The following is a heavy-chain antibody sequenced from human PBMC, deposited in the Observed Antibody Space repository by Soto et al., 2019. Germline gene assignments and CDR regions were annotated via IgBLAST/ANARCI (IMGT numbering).Heavy chain of an antibody. Sequence: ASVKVSCTASGYTFTGYYMHWVRQAPGQGLEWMGWINPNSGGTNYAQKFQGWVTMTRDTSISTAYMELSRLRSDDTAVYYCARDAAQTYYDFWSGSMYYFDYWGQGTLVTVSS. CDR1: GYTFTGYY. J-gene: IGHJ4*02. CDR3: ARDAAQTYYDFWSGSMYYFDY. D-gene: IGHD3-3*01. CDR2: INPNSGGT. V-gene: IGHV1-2*04.